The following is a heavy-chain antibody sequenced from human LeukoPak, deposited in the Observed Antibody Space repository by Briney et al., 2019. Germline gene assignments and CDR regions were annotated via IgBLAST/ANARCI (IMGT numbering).Heavy chain of an antibody. CDR1: GGSISSFY. CDR3: ARLSYNSGWPFYWYIGL. Sequence: PSQTLSLTCTVSGGSISSFYWTWIRQPPGKGLEYIGYIHSGGSTDYNPSLKSRVTISADTSKNQFFLRLSSVTAADTAVYYCARLSYNSGWPFYWYIGLWGRGTLVTVSS. V-gene: IGHV4-4*08. CDR2: IHSGGST. J-gene: IGHJ2*01. D-gene: IGHD6-19*01.